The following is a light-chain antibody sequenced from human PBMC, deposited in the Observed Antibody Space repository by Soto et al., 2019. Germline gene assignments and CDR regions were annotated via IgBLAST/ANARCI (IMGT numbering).Light chain of an antibody. CDR2: GAS. J-gene: IGKJ1*01. CDR1: QSVSSSY. CDR3: QQYGSSPRK. Sequence: EIVLTQSPGTLSLSPGERATLSCRASQSVSSSYLAWYQQKPGQAPRLFIYGASSRATGITDRFSGSGSGTEFTLTISRLEPEDFAVYYCQQYGSSPRKFGQGTKVEIK. V-gene: IGKV3-20*01.